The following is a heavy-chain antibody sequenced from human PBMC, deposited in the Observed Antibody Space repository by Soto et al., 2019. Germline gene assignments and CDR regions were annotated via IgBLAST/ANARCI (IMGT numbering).Heavy chain of an antibody. Sequence: QVQLVQSGAEVKKPGTSVKVSCEASGGSVSSYTLSWVRQAPGQGLEWMGRIIPILGRANYAQKFQDRVTITADKSTSTAYMGLSSLRSEDTVVYFCAGDSGYSNYAFDFWGQGTLITVSS. V-gene: IGHV1-69*08. J-gene: IGHJ4*02. CDR1: GGSVSSYT. CDR3: AGDSGYSNYAFDF. D-gene: IGHD4-4*01. CDR2: IIPILGRA.